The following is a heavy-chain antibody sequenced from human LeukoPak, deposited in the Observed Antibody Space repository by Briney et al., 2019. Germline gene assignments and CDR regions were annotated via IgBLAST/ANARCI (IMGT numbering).Heavy chain of an antibody. CDR3: ARVGRIYDILTGYHYYFDY. CDR2: IYYSGST. V-gene: IGHV4-59*01. J-gene: IGHJ4*02. D-gene: IGHD3-9*01. Sequence: PSETLSLTCTVSGGSISSNYWSWIRQPPGKGLEWIGYIYYSGSTNYNPSLKSRVTISVDTSKNQFSLKLSSVTAADTAVYYCARVGRIYDILTGYHYYFDYWGQGTLVTVSS. CDR1: GGSISSNY.